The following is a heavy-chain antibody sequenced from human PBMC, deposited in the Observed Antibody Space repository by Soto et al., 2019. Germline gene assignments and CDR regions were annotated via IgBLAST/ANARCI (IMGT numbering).Heavy chain of an antibody. CDR3: AKLIDYGSGSYLFDP. D-gene: IGHD3-10*01. J-gene: IGHJ5*02. CDR2: ISGSGENT. Sequence: GGSLRLSCAASGFTFSSYAMSWVRQAPGKGLEWVSAISGSGENTYYADSVKGRFTISRDNSKNTLYVRMNSLRAEDTAVYYCAKLIDYGSGSYLFDPWGQGTLVTVSS. V-gene: IGHV3-23*01. CDR1: GFTFSSYA.